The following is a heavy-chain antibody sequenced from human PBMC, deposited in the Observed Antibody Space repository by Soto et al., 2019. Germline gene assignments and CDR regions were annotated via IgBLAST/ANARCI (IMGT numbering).Heavy chain of an antibody. D-gene: IGHD2-15*01. V-gene: IGHV4-31*03. CDR1: GGSISSSSYY. Sequence: SETLSLTCTVSGGSISSSSYYWGWIRQPPGKGLEWLGYIFHSGSTLYTPSLRGRLTLSADTSRNQLSLHLTSVTAADTAVYYCVRGGIAGHWFDPWGQGILVTVSS. J-gene: IGHJ5*02. CDR3: VRGGIAGHWFDP. CDR2: IFHSGST.